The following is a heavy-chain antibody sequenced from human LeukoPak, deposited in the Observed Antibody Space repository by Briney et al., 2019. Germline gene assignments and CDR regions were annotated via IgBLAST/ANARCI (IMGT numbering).Heavy chain of an antibody. CDR3: TGGGDPEEYYAEYFQH. D-gene: IGHD2-21*02. CDR2: INGDGTSR. J-gene: IGHJ1*01. V-gene: IGHV3-74*01. Sequence: GGSLRLSCSASGFTFSSYAMHWVRQAPGKGLVWVSRINGDGTSRTYADSVKGRFTISRDNAKNTLYLQMNSLRAEDTAVYYCTGGGDPEEYYAEYFQHWGQGTLVTVSS. CDR1: GFTFSSYA.